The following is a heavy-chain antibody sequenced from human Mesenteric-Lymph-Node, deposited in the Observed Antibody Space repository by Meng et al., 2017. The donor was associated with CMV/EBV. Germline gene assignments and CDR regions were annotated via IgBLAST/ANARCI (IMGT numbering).Heavy chain of an antibody. CDR3: AKASVYCTSTRCSKYFQH. D-gene: IGHD2-2*01. CDR1: GFTFRNYV. CDR2: ISGSGDST. J-gene: IGHJ1*01. Sequence: GESLKISCVASGFTFRNYVMSWVRQAPGKGLEWVSGISGSGDSTFYADSVKGRFIISRDNSKNTLYLQMASLRADDTAVYYCAKASVYCTSTRCSKYFQHWGQGSLVTVSS. V-gene: IGHV3-23*01.